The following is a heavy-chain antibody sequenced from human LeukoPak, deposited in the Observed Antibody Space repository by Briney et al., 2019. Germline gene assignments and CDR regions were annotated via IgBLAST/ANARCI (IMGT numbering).Heavy chain of an antibody. CDR3: AKDTASSWWYFDL. CDR2: ISGSGGST. CDR1: GSTFSSYA. D-gene: IGHD5-18*01. Sequence: GGSLRLSCAASGSTFSSYAMSWVRQAPGKGLEWASNISGSGGSTYYADSVKGRFTISRDNSKNTLFLQMNSLRAEDTAVYYCAKDTASSWWYFDLWGRGTLVTVSS. V-gene: IGHV3-23*01. J-gene: IGHJ2*01.